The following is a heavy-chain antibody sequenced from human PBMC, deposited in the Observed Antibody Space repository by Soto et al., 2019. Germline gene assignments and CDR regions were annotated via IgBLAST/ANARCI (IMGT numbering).Heavy chain of an antibody. D-gene: IGHD5-18*01. CDR2: IYYSGST. V-gene: IGHV4-59*01. Sequence: QVQLQESGPGLVKPSETLSLTCTVSGGSISSYYWSWIRQPPGKGLEWIGYIYYSGSTNYNPSLKSPVTISVDTSKNQFSLKLSSVTAADTAVYYWARGRIQLWYPFDYWGQGTLVTVSS. CDR3: ARGRIQLWYPFDY. J-gene: IGHJ4*02. CDR1: GGSISSYY.